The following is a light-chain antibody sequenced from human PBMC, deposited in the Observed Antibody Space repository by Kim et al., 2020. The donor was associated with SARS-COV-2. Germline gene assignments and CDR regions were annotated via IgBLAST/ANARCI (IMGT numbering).Light chain of an antibody. CDR3: QQYGSRPVT. J-gene: IGKJ2*01. V-gene: IGKV3-20*01. CDR1: QSVRSHF. CDR2: AAS. Sequence: LSPGERAPLSCRANQSVRSHFLAWYQQKPGQAPRLLIYAASTRATGIPDRFSGSVSGTDFSLTISRLEPEDLAVYYCQQYGSRPVTFGQGTKLEI.